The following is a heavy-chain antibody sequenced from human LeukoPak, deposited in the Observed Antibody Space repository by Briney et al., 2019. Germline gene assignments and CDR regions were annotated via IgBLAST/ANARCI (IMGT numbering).Heavy chain of an antibody. CDR3: GKDIVVVVAANRPSNRDY. J-gene: IGHJ4*02. Sequence: PGGSLRLYCASSGFTFSSYAMSWVRQAPGKGLEWVSPISGSGGSTYYADSVKGRFTISRDNFKNTLYLQMNSLRAEETAVYYCGKDIVVVVAANRPSNRDYWGQGTLVTVSS. CDR2: ISGSGGST. D-gene: IGHD2-15*01. V-gene: IGHV3-23*01. CDR1: GFTFSSYA.